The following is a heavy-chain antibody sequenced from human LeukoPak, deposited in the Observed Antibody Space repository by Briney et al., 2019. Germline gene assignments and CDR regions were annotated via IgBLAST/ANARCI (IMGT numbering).Heavy chain of an antibody. CDR1: GFSLSTSGVG. V-gene: IGHV2-5*02. CDR3: AHGSIPYDFWSGYYSTYYFDY. D-gene: IGHD3-3*01. Sequence: SGPTLVKPTQTLTLTCTFSGFSLSTSGVGVGWIRQPPGKALEWLALIYWDDDKRYSPSLKSRLTINKDTSKNQVVLTMTNMDPVDTATYYCAHGSIPYDFWSGYYSTYYFDYWGQGTLVTVSS. CDR2: IYWDDDK. J-gene: IGHJ4*02.